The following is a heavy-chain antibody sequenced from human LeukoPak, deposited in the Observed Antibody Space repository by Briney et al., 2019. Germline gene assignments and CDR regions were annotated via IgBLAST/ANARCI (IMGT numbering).Heavy chain of an antibody. J-gene: IGHJ4*02. CDR2: IYYSGST. V-gene: IGHV4-39*01. CDR1: GGSISSSSYY. CDR3: ARQAGSITMIVVVTPFDY. Sequence: PSETLSLTCTVSGGSISSSSYYWGWIRQPPGKGLEWIGSIYYSGSTYYSPSLKSRVTISVDTSKNQFSLKLSSVTAADTAVYYCARQAGSITMIVVVTPFDYWGQGTLVTVSS. D-gene: IGHD3-22*01.